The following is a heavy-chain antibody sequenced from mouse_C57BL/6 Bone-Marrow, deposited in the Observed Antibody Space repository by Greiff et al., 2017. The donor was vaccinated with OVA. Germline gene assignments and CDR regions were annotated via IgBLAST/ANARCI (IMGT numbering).Heavy chain of an antibody. V-gene: IGHV5-9*01. J-gene: IGHJ2*01. CDR3: ARRAYYYGSSAFDY. Sequence: DVLLVESGGGLVKPGGSLKLSCAASGFTFSSYTMSWVRQTPEKRLAWVATISGGGGNTYYPDIVKGRFIISSDNAKNPLYLQMCSLRSEDTALYYCARRAYYYGSSAFDYWGQGTTLTVSA. D-gene: IGHD1-1*01. CDR2: ISGGGGNT. CDR1: GFTFSSYT.